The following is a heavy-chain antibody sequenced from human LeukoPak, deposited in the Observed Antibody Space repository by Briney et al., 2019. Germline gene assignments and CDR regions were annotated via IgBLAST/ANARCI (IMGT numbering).Heavy chain of an antibody. CDR3: ARRFYDFWSGEGWFDP. J-gene: IGHJ5*02. CDR2: IYPGDSDT. D-gene: IGHD3-3*01. V-gene: IGHV5-51*01. CDR1: GYSFTSYW. Sequence: GESLEISCKGSGYSFTSYWIGWVRQMPGKGLEWMGIIYPGDSDTRYSPSFQGQVTISADKSISTAYLQWSSLKASDTAMYYCARRFYDFWSGEGWFDPWGQGTLVTVSS.